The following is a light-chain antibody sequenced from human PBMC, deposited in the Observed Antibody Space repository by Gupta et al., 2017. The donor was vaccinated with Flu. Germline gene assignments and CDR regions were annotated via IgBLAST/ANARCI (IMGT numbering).Light chain of an antibody. CDR3: QQCANLPWT. CDR2: DAS. V-gene: IGKV1-33*01. Sequence: DMPMTQSPSSLSASVGDRVTITCQASQDISNSLSWYQQKPGKAPKLLIYDASNVETGVPSRFSGSGSRTDFTFTISSLQPEDIATYYCQQCANLPWTFGQGTKVEIK. J-gene: IGKJ1*01. CDR1: QDISNS.